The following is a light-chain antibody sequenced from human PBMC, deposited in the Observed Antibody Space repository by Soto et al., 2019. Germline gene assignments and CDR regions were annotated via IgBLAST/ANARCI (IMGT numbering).Light chain of an antibody. Sequence: SYELTQPPSVSVSPGQTARITCSGDALPKQYAYWYQQKPGQAPVVVIYKDNERPSGIPERFSGSTSGTTVTLNISGVQAEDEADYFCQSSDSSGRYPYVFGSGTKV. CDR2: KDN. CDR3: QSSDSSGRYPYV. V-gene: IGLV3-25*02. J-gene: IGLJ1*01. CDR1: ALPKQY.